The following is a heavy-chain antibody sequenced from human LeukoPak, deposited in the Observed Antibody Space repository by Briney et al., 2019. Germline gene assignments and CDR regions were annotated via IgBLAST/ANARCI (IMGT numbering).Heavy chain of an antibody. Sequence: SETLSLTCAVSGGSINHNNWWGWVRQPPGKGLEWIGEIYHSGSTDYNPSLRSRVSISSDTSKIQFSLELTSVTAADTAVYYCARLKATVSIHAYFGSWGQGTLVTVSS. J-gene: IGHJ4*02. D-gene: IGHD4-17*01. V-gene: IGHV4-4*02. CDR1: GGSINHNNW. CDR3: ARLKATVSIHAYFGS. CDR2: IYHSGST.